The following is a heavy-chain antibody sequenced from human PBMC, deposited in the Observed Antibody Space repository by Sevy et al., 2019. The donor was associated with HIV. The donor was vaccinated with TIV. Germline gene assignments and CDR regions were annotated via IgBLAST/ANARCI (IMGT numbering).Heavy chain of an antibody. D-gene: IGHD3-10*01. CDR2: IRYDGSNK. CDR3: AKDQVQGVIITSDYYGMDV. Sequence: GGSLRLSCAASGFTFSSYEMNWVRQAPGKGLEWVAFIRYDGSNKYYADSVKGRFTISRDNSKNTLYLQMNSLRAEDTAVYYCAKDQVQGVIITSDYYGMDVWGQGTTVTVSS. J-gene: IGHJ6*02. V-gene: IGHV3-30*02. CDR1: GFTFSSYE.